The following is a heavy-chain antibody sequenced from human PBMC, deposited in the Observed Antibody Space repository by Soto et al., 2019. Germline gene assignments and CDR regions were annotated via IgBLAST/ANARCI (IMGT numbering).Heavy chain of an antibody. Sequence: ETLSLTCAVYGGSFSGYYWSWIRQPPGKGLEWIGEINHSGSTNYNPSLKSRVTISVDTSKNQFSLKLSSVTAADTAVYYCASRTSMVRGVKYWGQGTLVTVSS. J-gene: IGHJ4*02. CDR3: ASRTSMVRGVKY. D-gene: IGHD3-10*01. CDR2: INHSGST. V-gene: IGHV4-34*01. CDR1: GGSFSGYY.